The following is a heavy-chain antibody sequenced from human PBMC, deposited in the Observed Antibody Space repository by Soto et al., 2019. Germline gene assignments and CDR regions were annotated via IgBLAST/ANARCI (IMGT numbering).Heavy chain of an antibody. J-gene: IGHJ5*02. CDR1: GFTFSSYW. CDR2: IKQDGSEK. Sequence: GGSLRLSCAASGFTFSSYWMSWVRQAPGKGLEWVANIKQDGSEKYYVDSVKGRFTISRDNAKNSLYLQMNSLRAEDTAVYYCARELERGLGYCSGGSCYSWFDPWGQGTLVTVSS. D-gene: IGHD2-15*01. V-gene: IGHV3-7*01. CDR3: ARELERGLGYCSGGSCYSWFDP.